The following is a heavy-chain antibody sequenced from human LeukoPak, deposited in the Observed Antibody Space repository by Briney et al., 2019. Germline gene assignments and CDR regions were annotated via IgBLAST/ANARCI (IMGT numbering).Heavy chain of an antibody. CDR1: GFTVSSNF. CDR3: AREDAGGTYSFDY. J-gene: IGHJ4*02. CDR2: MYTSGIT. Sequence: GGSLRLSCVVSGFTVSSNFMSWVRQAPGKGPEWVSVMYTSGITYYADSVRGRFTISRDNSKNTLYLQMDSLTAEDTAVYYCAREDAGGTYSFDYWGQGTLVTVSS. V-gene: IGHV3-66*01. D-gene: IGHD1-26*01.